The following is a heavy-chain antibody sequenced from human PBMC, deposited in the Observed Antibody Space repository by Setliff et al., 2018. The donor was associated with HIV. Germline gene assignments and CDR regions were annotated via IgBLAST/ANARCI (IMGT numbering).Heavy chain of an antibody. D-gene: IGHD1-26*01. Sequence: SLKISCAASGFTFSTYWMSWVRQAPGKGLEWVANIKQDGSEKNYMDTVKGRFTISRDNAKNSLYLQMNSLRVEDTAVYYCATDCAVVGGTGSLDSWGQGTLVTVSS. CDR3: ATDCAVVGGTGSLDS. CDR2: IKQDGSEK. V-gene: IGHV3-7*05. J-gene: IGHJ4*02. CDR1: GFTFSTYW.